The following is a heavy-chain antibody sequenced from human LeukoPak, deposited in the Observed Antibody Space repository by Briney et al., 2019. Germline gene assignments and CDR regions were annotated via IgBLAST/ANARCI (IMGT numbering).Heavy chain of an antibody. CDR2: IIPIFGTA. D-gene: IGHD6-13*01. Sequence: SVKVSCKASGGTFSSYAISLVRQAPGQGLEWMGRIIPIFGTANYAQKFQGRVTITTDESTSTAYMELSSLRSEDTAVYYCARSESGGIAAAGPLDCWGQGTLVTVSS. CDR3: ARSESGGIAAAGPLDC. J-gene: IGHJ4*02. V-gene: IGHV1-69*05. CDR1: GGTFSSYA.